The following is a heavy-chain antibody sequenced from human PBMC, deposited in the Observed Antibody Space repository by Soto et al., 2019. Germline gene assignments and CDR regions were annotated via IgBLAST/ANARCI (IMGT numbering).Heavy chain of an antibody. J-gene: IGHJ4*02. Sequence: SETLSLTCSVSGVSLTSGTYYWSWIRQHPGKGLEWIGYIFYSGSTDYNPSLKSRVNISVDTSKNQFSLKLSSVTAADTAVYYCASTEDFFDYWGQGTMVTVYS. CDR3: ASTEDFFDY. V-gene: IGHV4-31*03. CDR1: GVSLTSGTYY. CDR2: IFYSGST.